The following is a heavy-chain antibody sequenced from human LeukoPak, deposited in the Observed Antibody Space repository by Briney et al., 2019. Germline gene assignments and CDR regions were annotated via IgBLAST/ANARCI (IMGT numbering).Heavy chain of an antibody. Sequence: GGSLRLSCEASGFIFGSFSMSWVRQAPGKGLEWVSGISASGDGTHYADPVKGRFTISRDNSKTTLYLQMSSLRADDTAVYYCARDTISCSGGTCYENWFDPWGQGTLVTVSS. CDR1: GFIFGSFS. CDR3: ARDTISCSGGTCYENWFDP. V-gene: IGHV3-23*01. CDR2: ISASGDGT. D-gene: IGHD2-15*01. J-gene: IGHJ5*02.